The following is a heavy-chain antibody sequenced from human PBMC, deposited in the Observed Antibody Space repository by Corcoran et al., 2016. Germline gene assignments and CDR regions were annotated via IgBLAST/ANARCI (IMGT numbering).Heavy chain of an antibody. V-gene: IGHV4-61*01. CDR3: ARDGRGYCSTTSCWFDY. Sequence: QVQLQESGPGLVKPSETLSLTCTVSGGSVSSGRYYWSWIRQPPGKGLEWIGYINYSGSTNYNPSLKSRVTISVDTSKNQLSLKLRAVTAADTGVYYCARDGRGYCSTTSCWFDYWGQGTLVTVSS. J-gene: IGHJ4*02. CDR2: INYSGST. CDR1: GGSVSSGRYY. D-gene: IGHD2-2*01.